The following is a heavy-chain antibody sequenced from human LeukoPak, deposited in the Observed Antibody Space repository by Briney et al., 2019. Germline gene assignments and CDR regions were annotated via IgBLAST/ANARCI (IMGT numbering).Heavy chain of an antibody. D-gene: IGHD6-13*01. CDR3: ARESAAAGTYAFDI. J-gene: IGHJ3*02. Sequence: GASVKVSCKASGGTFSSYAISWVRQAPGQGLEWMGGIIPIFGTANYAQKFQGRVTITADKSTSTAYMELSSLRSEDTAVYYCARESAAAGTYAFDIWGQGTMVTVSS. CDR1: GGTFSSYA. V-gene: IGHV1-69*06. CDR2: IIPIFGTA.